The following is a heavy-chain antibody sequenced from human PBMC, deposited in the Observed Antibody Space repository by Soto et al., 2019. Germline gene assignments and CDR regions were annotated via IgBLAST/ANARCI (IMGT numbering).Heavy chain of an antibody. J-gene: IGHJ5*02. CDR1: RGSLGNSRNY. CDR3: ARLLFGRGKWFDP. D-gene: IGHD3-16*01. Sequence: SETVSLTCTVSRGSLGNSRNYWAWIRQPPGKGLEWIGSIYHTGNTYYNPSLRSRVTISVDTSKNQFSLKLSSVTAADTAVYYCARLLFGRGKWFDPRGQGRLLTVS. CDR2: IYHTGNT. V-gene: IGHV4-39*07.